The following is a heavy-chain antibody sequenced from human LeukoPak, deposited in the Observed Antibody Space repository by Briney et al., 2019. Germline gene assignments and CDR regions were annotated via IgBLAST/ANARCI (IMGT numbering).Heavy chain of an antibody. D-gene: IGHD3-10*01. V-gene: IGHV1-46*01. Sequence: GASVKVSCKASGYTFTSYYMHWVRQAPGQGLEWMGIINPSGGSTSYAQKFQGRVTMTRDTSTSTVYMELSSLRSEDTAVYYCARDPVSPSNSGSGSYYYYYYYMDVWGKGTTVTISS. CDR1: GYTFTSYY. CDR3: ARDPVSPSNSGSGSYYYYYYYMDV. J-gene: IGHJ6*03. CDR2: INPSGGST.